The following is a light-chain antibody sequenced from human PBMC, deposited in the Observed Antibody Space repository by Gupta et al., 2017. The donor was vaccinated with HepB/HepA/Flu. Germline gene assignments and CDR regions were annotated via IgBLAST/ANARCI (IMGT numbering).Light chain of an antibody. V-gene: IGLV1-40*01. J-gene: IGLJ2*01. CDR2: GNS. CDR3: QSYDSSLSASVV. CDR1: SSNIGAGYD. Sequence: QSVLPQPPSVSGAAGQRVTISCTGSSSNIGAGYDVHWYQQLPGTAPKLLIYGNSNRPSGVPDRFSGSKSGTSASLAITGLQAEDEADYYCQSYDSSLSASVVFGGGTKLTVL.